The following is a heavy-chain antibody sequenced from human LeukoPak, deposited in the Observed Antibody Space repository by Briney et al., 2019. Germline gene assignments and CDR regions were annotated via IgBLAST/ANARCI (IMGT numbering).Heavy chain of an antibody. Sequence: GGSLRLSCAASGFIFSSFEMNWVRQAPGRGLEWISRISHIGDIKYADSVKGRFTISRDNAKNSQYLQMTSLRAEDTAVYYCARSSGSYRPFDSWGQGTLVTVSS. CDR2: ISHIGDI. J-gene: IGHJ4*02. V-gene: IGHV3-48*03. CDR1: GFIFSSFE. D-gene: IGHD3-22*01. CDR3: ARSSGSYRPFDS.